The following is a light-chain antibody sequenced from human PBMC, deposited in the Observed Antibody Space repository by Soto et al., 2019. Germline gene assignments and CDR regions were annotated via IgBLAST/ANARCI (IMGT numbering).Light chain of an antibody. Sequence: DIQMTQSPPSLSASVGDRFTITCQASQDITNYLNWYQQKPGTAPRLLLYDASSLETGVPSRFSGSGSGTDFTFTISSLQPEDIATYYCQHYDHLPITFGQGTRLEI. CDR1: QDITNY. V-gene: IGKV1-33*01. CDR3: QHYDHLPIT. J-gene: IGKJ5*01. CDR2: DAS.